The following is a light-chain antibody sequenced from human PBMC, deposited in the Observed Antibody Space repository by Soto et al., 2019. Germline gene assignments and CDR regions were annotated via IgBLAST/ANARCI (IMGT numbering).Light chain of an antibody. CDR1: SSDVGGYNY. V-gene: IGLV2-14*01. Sequence: QSVLTQPASVSGSPGQSITISCTGTSSDVGGYNYVSWYQQHPGKAPKLMIYEVSNRPSGVSNRFSGSKSGNTASLTISGLQADDEDDYYCSSYTSSSTVVFGGGTKVTVL. CDR3: SSYTSSSTVV. J-gene: IGLJ2*01. CDR2: EVS.